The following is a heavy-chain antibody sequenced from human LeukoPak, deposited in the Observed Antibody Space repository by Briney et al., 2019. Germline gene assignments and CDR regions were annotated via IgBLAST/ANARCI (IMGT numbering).Heavy chain of an antibody. CDR3: ARDLAGATTFDS. CDR2: INHSGST. CDR1: GGSFSGYY. V-gene: IGHV4-34*01. D-gene: IGHD1-26*01. Sequence: SAETLSLTCAVYGGSFSGYYWSWIRQPPGKVLEWIGEINHSGSTNYNPSLKSRVTISVDTSKNQFSLKLSSVTAADTAVYYCARDLAGATTFDSWGQGTLVTVSS. J-gene: IGHJ4*02.